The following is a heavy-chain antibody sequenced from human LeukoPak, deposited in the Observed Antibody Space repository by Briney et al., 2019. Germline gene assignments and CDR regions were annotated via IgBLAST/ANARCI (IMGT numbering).Heavy chain of an antibody. J-gene: IGHJ3*02. V-gene: IGHV3-30*04. CDR2: ISYDGSNK. Sequence: PGGSLRLSCAASGFTFSSYAMHWVRQAPGKGLEWVAVISYDGSNKYYADSVKGRFTISRDNSKNTLYLQMNSLRAEDTAVYYCARDRKYYGSSGYYAFDIWGQGTMVTVSS. CDR3: ARDRKYYGSSGYYAFDI. CDR1: GFTFSSYA. D-gene: IGHD3-22*01.